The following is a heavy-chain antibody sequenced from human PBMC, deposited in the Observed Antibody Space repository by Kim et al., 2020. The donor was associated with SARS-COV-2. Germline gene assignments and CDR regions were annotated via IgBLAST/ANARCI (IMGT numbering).Heavy chain of an antibody. D-gene: IGHD3-3*01. CDR1: GYTFTGYY. J-gene: IGHJ6*02. CDR2: INPTSGGT. V-gene: IGHV1-2*06. Sequence: ASVKVSCKASGYTFTGYYMHWVRQAPGQGLEWMGRINPTSGGTNYAQKFQGRVTMTRDTSISTAYMELSRLRSDDTAVYYCARDRNTIFGVVFIPDRYAMDVWGQGTTVPVSS. CDR3: ARDRNTIFGVVFIPDRYAMDV.